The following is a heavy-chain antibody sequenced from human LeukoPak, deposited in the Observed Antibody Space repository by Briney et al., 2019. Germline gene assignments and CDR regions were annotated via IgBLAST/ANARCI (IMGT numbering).Heavy chain of an antibody. D-gene: IGHD3-22*01. CDR2: IFVGSGNT. CDR3: AADQWNDSSGYCF. J-gene: IGHJ4*02. Sequence: SVTVSCKASGFTFTSSAMQWVRQARGQRLEWIGWIFVGSGNTNYAQKFQERVTITRDISTSTAYMALSSLRSEDTDVYNCAADQWNDSSGYCFWGQGTLGTVS. CDR1: GFTFTSSA. V-gene: IGHV1-58*02.